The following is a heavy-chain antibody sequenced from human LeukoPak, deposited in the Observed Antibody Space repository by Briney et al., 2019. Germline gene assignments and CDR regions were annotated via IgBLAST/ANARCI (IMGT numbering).Heavy chain of an antibody. CDR3: ARGMFGGYCTDY. D-gene: IGHD3-3*01. CDR2: IKSDGITT. CDR1: GFTFTNYW. V-gene: IGHV3-74*01. Sequence: GGSLRLSCAASGFTFTNYWIHWIRQAPGKGLMWISRIKSDGITTNYADSVKGRFTISRDNAKNTVYLQMNSLRAEDTAVYYCARGMFGGYCTDYWGQGTWVPVSS. J-gene: IGHJ4*02.